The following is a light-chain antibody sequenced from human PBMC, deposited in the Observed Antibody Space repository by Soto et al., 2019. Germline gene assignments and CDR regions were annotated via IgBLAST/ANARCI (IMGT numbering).Light chain of an antibody. V-gene: IGKV3-15*01. CDR1: QPVSSN. Sequence: EIVMTQSPATLSVSPGDRATLSCSASQPVSSNLAWYQQKPGQAPRLLIFVASTRATGIPARFSGSGSGTEFTLTIGSLQSEDFAVYYCQHYNTWPYTFGQGTKLEIK. J-gene: IGKJ2*01. CDR3: QHYNTWPYT. CDR2: VAS.